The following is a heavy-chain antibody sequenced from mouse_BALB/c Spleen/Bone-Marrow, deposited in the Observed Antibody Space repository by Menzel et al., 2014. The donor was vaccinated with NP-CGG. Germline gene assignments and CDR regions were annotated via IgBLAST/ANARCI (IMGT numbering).Heavy chain of an antibody. D-gene: IGHD2-2*01. Sequence: QVQLQQSGAELAKPGASVKMSCKASGYTFTSYWMHWVKQRPGQGLEWIGYINPSTGYTEYNQKFKDKATLTADKSSNTAYMQLSSLTSEDSAVYYCARSRDGYDSFAYWGQGTLVTVSA. CDR1: GYTFTSYW. V-gene: IGHV1-7*01. CDR2: INPSTGYT. CDR3: ARSRDGYDSFAY. J-gene: IGHJ3*01.